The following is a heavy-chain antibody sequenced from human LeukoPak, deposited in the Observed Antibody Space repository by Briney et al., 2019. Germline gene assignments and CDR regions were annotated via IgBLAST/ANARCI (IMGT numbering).Heavy chain of an antibody. V-gene: IGHV4-4*07. CDR1: GGSISSYY. Sequence: SETLSLTCTVSGGSISSYYWSWIRQPAGKGLEWIGRIYTSGSTNYNPSLKSRVTMSVDTSKNQFSLKLSSVTAADTAVYYCARDRFARDSSGYGFDYWGQGILVTVSS. CDR3: ARDRFARDSSGYGFDY. J-gene: IGHJ4*02. D-gene: IGHD3-22*01. CDR2: IYTSGST.